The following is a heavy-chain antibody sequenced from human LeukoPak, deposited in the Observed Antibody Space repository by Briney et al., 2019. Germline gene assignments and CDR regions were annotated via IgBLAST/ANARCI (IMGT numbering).Heavy chain of an antibody. CDR1: GGSISSYY. D-gene: IGHD3-22*01. J-gene: IGHJ4*02. CDR2: IYYSGST. CDR3: ARGEESHYYDSSGYDY. V-gene: IGHV4-59*01. Sequence: PSETLSLTCTVSGGSISSYYWSWIRQPPGKGLEWIGYIYYSGSTNYNPSLKSRVTISVDTSKNQFSLKLSSVTAADTAVYYCARGEESHYYDSSGYDYWGQGTLVTVSS.